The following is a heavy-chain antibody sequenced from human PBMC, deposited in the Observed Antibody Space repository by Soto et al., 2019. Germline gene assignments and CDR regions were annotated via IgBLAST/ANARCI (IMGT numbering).Heavy chain of an antibody. J-gene: IGHJ4*02. CDR2: ISSDGSET. CDR1: GFTFSPYA. V-gene: IGHV3-30-3*01. D-gene: IGHD6-19*01. Sequence: QVQLVESGGGVVQPGRSLRLSCAASGFTFSPYAMHWVRQAPGKGLEWVAVISSDGSETYYADSVKGRFTISRDISKNTLYLQMDSLRPEDTAVYYCARGHSSGWYYFDYWGQGALVTVSS. CDR3: ARGHSSGWYYFDY.